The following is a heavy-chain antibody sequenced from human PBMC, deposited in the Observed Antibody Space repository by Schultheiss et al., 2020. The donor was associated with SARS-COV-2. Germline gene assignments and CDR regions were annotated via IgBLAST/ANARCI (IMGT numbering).Heavy chain of an antibody. CDR2: IYYSGST. CDR3: ARVSSYGPYNWFDP. V-gene: IGHV4-39*07. CDR1: GGSISSSSYY. Sequence: SETLSLTCTVSGGSISSSSYYWGWIRQPPGKGLEWIGSIYYSGSTYYNPSLKSRVTMSVDTSKNQFSLKLSSVTAVDTAVYYCARVSSYGPYNWFDPWGQGTLVTVSS. D-gene: IGHD5-18*01. J-gene: IGHJ5*02.